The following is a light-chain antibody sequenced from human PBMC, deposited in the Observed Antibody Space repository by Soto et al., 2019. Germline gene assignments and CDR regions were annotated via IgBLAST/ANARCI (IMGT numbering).Light chain of an antibody. V-gene: IGKV1-5*03. CDR1: QSISSW. CDR2: KAS. J-gene: IGKJ1*01. Sequence: DIQMTQSPSTLSASVGDRVTTTCRASQSISSWLAWYQQKPGKAPKLLIYKASSLESGVPSRFSGSGSGTEFTLTISSLQPDDFATYYCQQYNSYLWTFGQGTKV. CDR3: QQYNSYLWT.